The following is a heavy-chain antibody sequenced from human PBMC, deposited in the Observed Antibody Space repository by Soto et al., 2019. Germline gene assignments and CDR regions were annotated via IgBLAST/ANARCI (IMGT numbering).Heavy chain of an antibody. J-gene: IGHJ6*02. Sequence: QVQLVQSGAEVKKPGSSVKVSCKASGGTFSSYAISWVQQAPGQGLEWMGGIIPIFGTANYAQKFQGRVTSTADESTSTADREQSSLRSEDTAVYYWTSSVAKYYYYGMHVSGQGTTVTVSS. CDR3: TSSVAKYYYYGMHV. V-gene: IGHV1-69*12. CDR1: GGTFSSYA. D-gene: IGHD4-4*01. CDR2: IIPIFGTA.